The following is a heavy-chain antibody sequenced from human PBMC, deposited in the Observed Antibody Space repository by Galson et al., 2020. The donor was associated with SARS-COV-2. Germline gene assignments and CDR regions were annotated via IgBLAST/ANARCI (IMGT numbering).Heavy chain of an antibody. J-gene: IGHJ4*02. V-gene: IGHV3-64D*06. CDR2: ISSDGIT. D-gene: IGHD3-10*01. CDR3: VKDRESAIWGVISQLDY. Sequence: GGSLRLSCSVSGFSFNNYAMHWVRQAPGKGLEYVSAISSDGITYYPDSVKGRFTVSRDNSNNIMYLQMNSLRADDTAVYYCVKDRESAIWGVISQLDYWGQGTLVTVSS. CDR1: GFSFNNYA.